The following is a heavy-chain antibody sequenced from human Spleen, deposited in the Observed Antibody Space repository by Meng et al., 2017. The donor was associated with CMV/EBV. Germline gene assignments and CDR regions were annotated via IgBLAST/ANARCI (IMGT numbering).Heavy chain of an antibody. Sequence: GESLKISCAASGFTFSDYYMSWIRQAPGKGLEWVSYISSSGSTIYYADSVKGRFTISRDSAKNSLYLQMNSLRAEDTAVYYCARVERQQLVFDYWGQGTLVTVSS. CDR1: GFTFSDYY. J-gene: IGHJ4*02. D-gene: IGHD6-13*01. CDR2: ISSSGSTI. V-gene: IGHV3-11*01. CDR3: ARVERQQLVFDY.